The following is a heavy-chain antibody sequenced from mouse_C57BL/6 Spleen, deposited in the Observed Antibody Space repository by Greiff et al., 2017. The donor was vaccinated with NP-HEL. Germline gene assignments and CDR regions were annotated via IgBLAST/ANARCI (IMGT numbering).Heavy chain of an antibody. CDR1: GYTFTSYC. V-gene: IGHV1-50*01. Sequence: QVQLQQPGAELVKPGASVKLSCKASGYTFTSYCMQWVKQRPGQGLEWIGEIDPSDSYTNYHQKFKGQATLTVDTSSSTAYMQLSSLTSEDAAVYYCASDPIVATRAMDYWGQGTSVTVSS. CDR3: ASDPIVATRAMDY. D-gene: IGHD1-1*01. CDR2: IDPSDSYT. J-gene: IGHJ4*01.